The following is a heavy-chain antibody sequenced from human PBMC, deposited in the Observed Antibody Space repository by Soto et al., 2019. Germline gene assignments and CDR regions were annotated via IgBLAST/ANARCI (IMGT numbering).Heavy chain of an antibody. J-gene: IGHJ4*02. D-gene: IGHD3-3*01. Sequence: ASVKVSCKASGYTFTSYGISWVRQAPGQGLEWMGWISAYNGNTNYAQKLQGRVTMTTDTSTSTAYMELRSLRSDDTAVYYCARDGYDFWSGYPPIYIDYWGQGTLVTVST. V-gene: IGHV1-18*01. CDR3: ARDGYDFWSGYPPIYIDY. CDR1: GYTFTSYG. CDR2: ISAYNGNT.